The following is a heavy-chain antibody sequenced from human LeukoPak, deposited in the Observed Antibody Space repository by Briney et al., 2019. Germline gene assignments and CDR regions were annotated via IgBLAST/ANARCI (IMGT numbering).Heavy chain of an antibody. CDR2: IKEDGSEK. CDR3: AMGTLADV. J-gene: IGHJ4*02. Sequence: GGSLRLSCAASGFTFNRVWMTWVRQAPGKGLEWVANIKEDGSEKWYGGSVKGRFTISRDSAKDSLYLQMSSLRAEDTALYYCAMGTLADVWGPGTLVTVSS. D-gene: IGHD1-1*01. CDR1: GFTFNRVW. V-gene: IGHV3-7*05.